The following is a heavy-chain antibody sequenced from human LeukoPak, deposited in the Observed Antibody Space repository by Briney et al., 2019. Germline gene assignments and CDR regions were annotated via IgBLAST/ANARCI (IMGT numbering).Heavy chain of an antibody. V-gene: IGHV3-9*01. CDR1: GFTFDDYA. Sequence: GRSLRLSCAASGFTFDDYAMHWVRQAPGKGLEWVSGISWNSGSIGYADSVKGRFAISRDNSKNTVYLQMNSLRAEDTAVYYCARVGYYYYGMDVWGQGTTVTVSS. CDR3: ARVGYYYYGMDV. CDR2: ISWNSGSI. J-gene: IGHJ6*02.